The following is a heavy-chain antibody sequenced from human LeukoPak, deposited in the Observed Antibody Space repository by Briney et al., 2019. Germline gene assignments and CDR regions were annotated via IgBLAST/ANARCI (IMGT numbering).Heavy chain of an antibody. V-gene: IGHV3-33*01. CDR3: ARGLEDSSGYDY. J-gene: IGHJ4*02. CDR2: IWYDGSNK. CDR1: GFTFSSYG. D-gene: IGHD3-22*01. Sequence: GGSLRLSCAASGFTFSSYGMHWVRQAPGKGLEWVAVIWYDGSNKYYAASVKGRFTISRDNSKNTLYLQMNSLRAEDTAVYYCARGLEDSSGYDYWAREPWSPSPQ.